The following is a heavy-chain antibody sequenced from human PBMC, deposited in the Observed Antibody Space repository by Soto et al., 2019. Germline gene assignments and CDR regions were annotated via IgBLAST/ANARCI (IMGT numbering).Heavy chain of an antibody. CDR2: LYYSGST. V-gene: IGHV4-30-4*01. CDR3: AREATIAARLDS. CDR1: GGSISSGDYY. Sequence: QVQLQESGPGLVKPSQTLSLTCTVSGGSISSGDYYWSWLRQPPGTGLEWIGYLYYSGSTYYNPSLKSRVTISVDTSKNQFSLKLSSVTAADTAVYYCAREATIAARLDSWGQGTLVTVSS. J-gene: IGHJ4*02. D-gene: IGHD6-6*01.